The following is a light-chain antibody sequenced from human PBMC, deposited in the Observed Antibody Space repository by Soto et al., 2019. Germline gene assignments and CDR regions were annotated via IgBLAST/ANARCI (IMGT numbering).Light chain of an antibody. CDR3: VQSTHLPPT. V-gene: IGKV2D-29*02. J-gene: IGKJ5*01. CDR1: QSLLHIAGQTH. CDR2: EVS. Sequence: DVVMTQTPLSLSVTPGQPASISCNSSQSLLHIAGQTHLFWYLQKPGQSPHLLIYEVSNRFSGVQDRFSGGGSGTVYTLNISRVEAEDVGIYYCVQSTHLPPTFGQGTRLDIK.